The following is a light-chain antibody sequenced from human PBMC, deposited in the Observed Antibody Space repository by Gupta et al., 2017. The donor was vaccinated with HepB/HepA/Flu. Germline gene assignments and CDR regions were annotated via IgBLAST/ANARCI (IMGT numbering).Light chain of an antibody. V-gene: IGLV1-44*01. J-gene: IGLJ2*01. CDR2: YND. CDR1: SSNVGRNN. Sequence: QSVLPQSTSVSGTPGQRVTISCSGSSSNVGRNNVNWYQQLPGPAPKLLIYYNDERPSGVPDRISGSKSGTSASLAISGLQSEDEADYYCAAWDTSLNVVVFGGGTKLTVL. CDR3: AAWDTSLNVVV.